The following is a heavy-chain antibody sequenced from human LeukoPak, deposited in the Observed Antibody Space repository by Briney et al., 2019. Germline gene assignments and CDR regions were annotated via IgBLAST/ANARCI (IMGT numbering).Heavy chain of an antibody. J-gene: IGHJ6*02. CDR3: AALVRRNYYYYGMDV. Sequence: SETLSLTCTVSGGSFSGYYWSWIRQPPGKGLEWIGEINHSGSTNYNPSLKSRVTISVDTSKNQFSLKLSSVTAADTAVYYCAALVRRNYYYYGMDVWGQGTTVTVSS. CDR2: INHSGST. V-gene: IGHV4-34*01. D-gene: IGHD2-2*01. CDR1: GGSFSGYY.